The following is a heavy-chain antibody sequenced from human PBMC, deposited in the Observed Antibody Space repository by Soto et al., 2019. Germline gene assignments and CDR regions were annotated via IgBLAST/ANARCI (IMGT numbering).Heavy chain of an antibody. V-gene: IGHV4-4*07. D-gene: IGHD3-3*01. J-gene: IGHJ4*02. Sequence: PSETLSLTCTVSDGSISTYFCNWIRQPAGKGLEWIGRIDNSGNTNYNPSLKSRVTMSADTSRNQFSLKLNSVTAADTAVYYCARGGQDFWSGPFAYWGQGALATVSP. CDR1: DGSISTYF. CDR2: IDNSGNT. CDR3: ARGGQDFWSGPFAY.